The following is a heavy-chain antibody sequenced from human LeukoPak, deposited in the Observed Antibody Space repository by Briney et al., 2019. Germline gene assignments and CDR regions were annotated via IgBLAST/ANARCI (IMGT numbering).Heavy chain of an antibody. D-gene: IGHD5-12*01. V-gene: IGHV3-33*01. CDR1: GFTFSSYG. Sequence: PGRSLRLSCAASGFTFSSYGMHWVRQAPGKGLEWVAVIRYDGSNKYYADSVKGRFTISRDNSKNTLYLQMSSLRAEDTAVYYCARRLGYDSLDYWGQGTLVTVSS. J-gene: IGHJ4*02. CDR2: IRYDGSNK. CDR3: ARRLGYDSLDY.